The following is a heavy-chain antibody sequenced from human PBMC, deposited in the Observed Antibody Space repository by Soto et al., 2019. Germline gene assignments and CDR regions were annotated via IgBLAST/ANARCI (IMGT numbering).Heavy chain of an antibody. V-gene: IGHV4-34*01. CDR1: GGSFSGYY. CDR2: INHSGST. Sequence: LSLTCAVYGGSFSGYYWSWIRQPPGKGLEWIGEINHSGSTNYNPSLKSRVTISVDTSKNQFSLKLSSVTAADTAVYYCARGSPLPIDYWGQGTLVTVSS. CDR3: ARGSPLPIDY. J-gene: IGHJ4*02. D-gene: IGHD1-26*01.